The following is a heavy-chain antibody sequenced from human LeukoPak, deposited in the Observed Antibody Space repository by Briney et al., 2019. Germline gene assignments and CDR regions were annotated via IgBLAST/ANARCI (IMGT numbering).Heavy chain of an antibody. Sequence: PGGSLRLSCAASGFTFSSYSMNWVRQPPGKGLEWISCIGSRSQYIYYADSVKGRFTISRDNAKNSLYLQMNSLRAEDTAVYYCVRSAGGSIRKDFDYWGQGTLVSVSS. V-gene: IGHV3-21*01. CDR2: IGSRSQYI. CDR1: GFTFSSYS. D-gene: IGHD3-16*01. J-gene: IGHJ4*02. CDR3: VRSAGGSIRKDFDY.